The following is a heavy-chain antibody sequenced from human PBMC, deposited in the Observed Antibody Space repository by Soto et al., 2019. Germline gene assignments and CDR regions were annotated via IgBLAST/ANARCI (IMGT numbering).Heavy chain of an antibody. CDR3: ARVGLRYCSSTSCLHYYYYYMDV. D-gene: IGHD2-2*01. J-gene: IGHJ6*03. CDR2: MNPNSGNT. CDR1: GYNFNNYG. V-gene: IGHV1-8*01. Sequence: GASVKVSCKASGYNFNNYGISWVRQAPAQGLEWMGWMNPNSGNTGYAQKFQGRVTMTRNTSISTAYMELSSLRSEDTAVYYCARVGLRYCSSTSCLHYYYYYMDVWGKGTTVTVSS.